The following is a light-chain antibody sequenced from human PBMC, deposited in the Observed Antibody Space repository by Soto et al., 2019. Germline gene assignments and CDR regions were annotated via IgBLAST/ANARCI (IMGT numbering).Light chain of an antibody. J-gene: IGKJ2*01. V-gene: IGKV3-20*01. CDR2: ATS. Sequence: IVLTQSPGTLSLSPGERATLSCRASQSVNSGYLAWYQQKPGQAPRLLIYATSIRTTDFTDRFSGSGSGTGFTSPIRGVGPEDSAVVYLSCPQFDRLRIFPFGQGTKLEIK. CDR1: QSVNSGY. CDR3: PQFDRLRIFP.